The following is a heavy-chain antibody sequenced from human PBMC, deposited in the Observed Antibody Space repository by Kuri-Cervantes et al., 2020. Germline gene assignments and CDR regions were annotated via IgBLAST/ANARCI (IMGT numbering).Heavy chain of an antibody. D-gene: IGHD5-18*01. CDR1: GFTVMTNY. Sequence: GGSLRLSCAASGFTVMTNYMTWVRQAPGKGLEWVAVIWYDGSNKYYADSVKGRFTISRDNSKSTLYLQMNSLRAEDTAVYYCARSMGIQLWSNPDDYWGQGTLVTVSS. V-gene: IGHV3-33*08. CDR2: IWYDGSNK. CDR3: ARSMGIQLWSNPDDY. J-gene: IGHJ4*02.